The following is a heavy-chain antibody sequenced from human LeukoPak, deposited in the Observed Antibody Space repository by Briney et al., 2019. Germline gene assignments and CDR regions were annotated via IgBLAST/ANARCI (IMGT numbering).Heavy chain of an antibody. CDR1: GGSISSYY. Sequence: PSETLSLTCTVSGGSISSYYWSWIRQPPGKGLEWIGYFYYSGSTNYNPSLKSRVTISVDTSKNQFSLKLSSVTAADTAVYYCARGSRSWFDPWGQGTLVTVSS. CDR2: FYYSGST. V-gene: IGHV4-59*01. J-gene: IGHJ5*02. CDR3: ARGSRSWFDP.